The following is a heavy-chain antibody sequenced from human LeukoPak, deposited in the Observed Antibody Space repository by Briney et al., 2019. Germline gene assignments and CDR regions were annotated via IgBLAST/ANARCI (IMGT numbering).Heavy chain of an antibody. D-gene: IGHD3-22*01. V-gene: IGHV1-69*13. CDR1: GYTFTSYY. Sequence: GASVKVSCKASGYTFTSYYMHWVRQAPGQGLEWMGGIIPIFGTANYAQKFQGRVTITADESTSTAYMELSSLRSEDTAVYYCASRVRYYDSSGYWSDYWGQGTLVTVSS. J-gene: IGHJ4*02. CDR3: ASRVRYYDSSGYWSDY. CDR2: IIPIFGTA.